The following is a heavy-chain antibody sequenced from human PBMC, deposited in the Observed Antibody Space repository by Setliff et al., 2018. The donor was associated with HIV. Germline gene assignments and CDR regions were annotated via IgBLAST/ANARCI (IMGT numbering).Heavy chain of an antibody. CDR3: ASLGGYYPYYYYYMDV. CDR1: GYTFTGYY. V-gene: IGHV1-69*13. Sequence: SVKVSCKASGYTFTGYYLHWVRQAPGQGLEWMGGIIPIFGTANYAQKFQGRVTITADESTSTAYMELSSLRSEDTAVYYCASLGGYYPYYYYYMDVWGKGTTVTVSS. J-gene: IGHJ6*03. CDR2: IIPIFGTA. D-gene: IGHD3-3*01.